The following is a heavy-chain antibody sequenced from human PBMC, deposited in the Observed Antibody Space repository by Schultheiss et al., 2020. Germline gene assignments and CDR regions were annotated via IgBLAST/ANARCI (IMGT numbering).Heavy chain of an antibody. CDR2: IYYSGST. J-gene: IGHJ2*01. Sequence: SETLSLTCTVSGGSISSSSYYWGWIRQPPGKGLEWIGYIYYSGSTYYNPSLKSRVTISVDTSKNQFSLKLSSVTAADTAVYYCARGSEYGDSYWYFDLWGRGTLVTVSS. CDR1: GGSISSSSYY. V-gene: IGHV4-39*07. CDR3: ARGSEYGDSYWYFDL. D-gene: IGHD4-17*01.